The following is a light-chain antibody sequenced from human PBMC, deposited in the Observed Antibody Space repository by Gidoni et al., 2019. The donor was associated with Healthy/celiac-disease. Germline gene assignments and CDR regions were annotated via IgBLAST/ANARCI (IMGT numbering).Light chain of an antibody. V-gene: IGKV1-39*01. CDR2: AAS. CDR3: QQSYSTPDT. J-gene: IGKJ2*01. CDR1: QSISSY. Sequence: DIQMTQSPSSLSASVGDRVTITCRASQSISSYLNWYPQKPGKAPKLLIYAASSLQIGVPSRFSGSGSGTDFTLTISSLQPEDFATYYCQQSYSTPDTFGQXTQLEIK.